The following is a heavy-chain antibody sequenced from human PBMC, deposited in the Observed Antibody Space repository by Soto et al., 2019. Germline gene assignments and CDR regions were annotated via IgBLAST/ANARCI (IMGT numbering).Heavy chain of an antibody. V-gene: IGHV1-69*01. CDR2: IIPIFGTA. CDR1: GGTFSSYA. CDR3: AQADGYRSGFPYNWFDP. Sequence: QVQLVQSGAEVKKPGSSVKVSCKASGGTFSSYAISWVRQAPGQGLEWMGGIIPIFGTANYAQKFQGRVTITADEYTSTDYMEMSSLRSEDTAVYYCAQADGYRSGFPYNWFDPWGQGTLVTVSS. J-gene: IGHJ5*02. D-gene: IGHD5-18*01.